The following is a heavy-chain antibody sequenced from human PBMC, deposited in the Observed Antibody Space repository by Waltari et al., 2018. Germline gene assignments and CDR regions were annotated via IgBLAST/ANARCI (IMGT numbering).Heavy chain of an antibody. V-gene: IGHV3-7*01. D-gene: IGHD4-17*01. CDR3: VTGLTTVTAKDYFDH. Sequence: EVQLVESGGGSVQPGGSLRLSCAASGVSFSHYWMNWVRQAPGKGLEWVANIKQDGSEKNYVDSVEGRFSISRDNAQNSLYLQMNSLRAEDTAIYYCVTGLTTVTAKDYFDHWGQGALVTVSS. J-gene: IGHJ4*02. CDR2: IKQDGSEK. CDR1: GVSFSHYW.